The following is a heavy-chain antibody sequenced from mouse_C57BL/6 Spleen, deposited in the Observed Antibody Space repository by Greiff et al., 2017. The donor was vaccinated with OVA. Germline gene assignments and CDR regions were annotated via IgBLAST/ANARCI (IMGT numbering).Heavy chain of an antibody. J-gene: IGHJ1*03. CDR1: GYTFTDYE. V-gene: IGHV1-15*01. CDR2: IDPETGGT. Sequence: VQLQQSGAELVRPGASVTLSCKASGYTFTDYEMHWVKQTPVHGLEWIGAIDPETGGTAYNQKFKGKAILTADKSSSTAYMELRSLTSEDSAVYYGTRRGSWYFDVWGTGTTVTVSS. D-gene: IGHD3-1*01. CDR3: TRRGSWYFDV.